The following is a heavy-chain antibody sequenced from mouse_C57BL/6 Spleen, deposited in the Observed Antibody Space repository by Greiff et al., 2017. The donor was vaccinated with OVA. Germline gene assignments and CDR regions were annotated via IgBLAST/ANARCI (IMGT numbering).Heavy chain of an antibody. Sequence: VQLQQSGPELVKPGASVKISCKASGYSFTSYYIHWVKQRPGQGLEWIGWIYPGSGNTKYNEKFKGKATLTADTSSSTAYMQLSSLTSEDSAVYYCARGDGRGWFAYWGQGTLVTVSA. D-gene: IGHD2-3*01. V-gene: IGHV1-66*01. J-gene: IGHJ3*01. CDR1: GYSFTSYY. CDR3: ARGDGRGWFAY. CDR2: IYPGSGNT.